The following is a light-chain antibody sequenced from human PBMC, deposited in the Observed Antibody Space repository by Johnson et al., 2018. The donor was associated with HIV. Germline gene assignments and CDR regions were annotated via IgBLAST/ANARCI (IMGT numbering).Light chain of an antibody. V-gene: IGLV1-51*02. CDR2: ENN. J-gene: IGLJ1*01. CDR3: ATWDSSLSTYV. Sequence: QSVLTQPPSVSAAPGQKVTISCSGSSSNIGNNYVSWYQQLPGTAPKLLIYENNKRPSVIPDRFSGSKSGTSATLGITGLQTGDEADYCCATWDSSLSTYVFGTGTKVTVL. CDR1: SSNIGNNY.